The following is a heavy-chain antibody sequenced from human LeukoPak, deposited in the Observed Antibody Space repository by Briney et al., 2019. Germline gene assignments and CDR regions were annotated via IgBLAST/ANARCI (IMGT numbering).Heavy chain of an antibody. CDR2: INEDGSVK. J-gene: IGHJ3*02. CDR3: VPQCGRPI. Sequence: GGSMRLSCAASGFIVNYYYMSWVRQAPGKGLEWVANINEDGSVKDYVDSVKGRFTISRDNAKNSLYLQMNSLRPEDTAVYYCVPQCGRPIWGQGTKLTVSS. CDR1: GFIVNYYY. D-gene: IGHD6-19*01. V-gene: IGHV3-7*01.